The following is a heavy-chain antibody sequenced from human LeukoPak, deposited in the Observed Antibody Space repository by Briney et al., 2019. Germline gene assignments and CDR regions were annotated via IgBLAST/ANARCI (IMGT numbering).Heavy chain of an antibody. CDR2: ISAYNGNT. CDR1: GYTFSNYG. V-gene: IGHV1-18*01. Sequence: GASVKVSCRASGYTFSNYGISWVRQAPGQGLEWVGWISAYNGNTNYAQKLQGRVTMTIDTSTSTAYMELRSLRSDDTAVYYCARDLGSGWTDYWGQGTLVTVSS. D-gene: IGHD6-19*01. CDR3: ARDLGSGWTDY. J-gene: IGHJ4*02.